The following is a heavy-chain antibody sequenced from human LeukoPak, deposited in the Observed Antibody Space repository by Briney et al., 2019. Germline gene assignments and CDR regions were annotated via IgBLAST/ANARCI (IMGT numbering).Heavy chain of an antibody. D-gene: IGHD3-22*01. J-gene: IGHJ3*02. V-gene: IGHV4-59*01. Sequence: SETLSLTCTASGGSISSYYWSWIRQPPGKGLEWIGYIYYSGSTNYNPSLKSRVTISVDTSKNQFSLKLSSVTAADTAVYYCARSLYYYDSSGYYSGAFDIWGQGTMVTVSS. CDR3: ARSLYYYDSSGYYSGAFDI. CDR2: IYYSGST. CDR1: GGSISSYY.